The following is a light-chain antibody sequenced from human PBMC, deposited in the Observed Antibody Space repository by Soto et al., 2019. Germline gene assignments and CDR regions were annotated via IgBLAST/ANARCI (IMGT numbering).Light chain of an antibody. CDR3: GADHGSGNNFVPWV. Sequence: QSVLTQPPSASASLGASVTLTCTLSSGYSNYKVDWYQQRPGKGPRFVMRVGTGGIVGSKGDGIPDRFSVLGSGLNRYLTIKNIQEEDESDYHCGADHGSGNNFVPWVFGGGTKLTVL. CDR2: VGTGGIVG. J-gene: IGLJ3*02. V-gene: IGLV9-49*01. CDR1: SGYSNYK.